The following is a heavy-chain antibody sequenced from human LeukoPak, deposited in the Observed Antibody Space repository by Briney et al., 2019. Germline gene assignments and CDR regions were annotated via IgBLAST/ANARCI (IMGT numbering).Heavy chain of an antibody. J-gene: IGHJ4*02. D-gene: IGHD3-22*01. CDR1: GYTFTSYY. CDR3: ARDYYDSGGYYYVFAY. Sequence: ASVKVSCKASGYTFTSYYMHWVRQAPGQGLEWMGIINPSGGGTSYAQKFQGRVTMTRDTSTSTVYMDLSSLRSEDTAVYYCARDYYDSGGYYYVFAYWGQGTLVTVSS. V-gene: IGHV1-46*01. CDR2: INPSGGGT.